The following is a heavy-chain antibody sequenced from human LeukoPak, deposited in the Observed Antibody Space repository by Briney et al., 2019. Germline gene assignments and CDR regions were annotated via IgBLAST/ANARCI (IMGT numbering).Heavy chain of an antibody. J-gene: IGHJ4*02. D-gene: IGHD3-3*01. CDR2: IYTSGST. V-gene: IGHV4-4*07. CDR1: GDSINSFY. CDR3: TGNGYYSLEY. Sequence: PSETLSLTCTVSGDSINSFYWSWIRQPAGKGLEWIGRIYTSGSTNYSPSLKSRVTMSVDTSKNQFSLKLSSVTAADTAVYYCTGNGYYSLEYWGQGTLVTVSS.